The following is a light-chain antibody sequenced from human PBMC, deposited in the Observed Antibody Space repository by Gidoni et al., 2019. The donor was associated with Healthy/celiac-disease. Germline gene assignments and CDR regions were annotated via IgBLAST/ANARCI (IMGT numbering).Light chain of an antibody. V-gene: IGKV3-20*01. CDR1: QSVSSSY. CDR3: QQYGSSPPT. J-gene: IGKJ1*01. CDR2: GAS. Sequence: EIVLTHSPGTLSLSPGERATLSCRASQSVSSSYLAWYQQKPGQAPRLLIYGASSRATGIPDSFSGSGSGTDFTLTISRLEPEDFAVYYCQQYGSSPPTLGQGTKVEIK.